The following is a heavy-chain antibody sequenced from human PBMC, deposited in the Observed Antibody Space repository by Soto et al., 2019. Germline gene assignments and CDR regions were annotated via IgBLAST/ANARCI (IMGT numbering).Heavy chain of an antibody. CDR3: ATDLRYYYDSSGYYPY. J-gene: IGHJ4*02. CDR1: GYTLTELS. D-gene: IGHD3-22*01. CDR2: FDPEDGET. Sequence: ASVKVSCKVSGYTLTELSMHWVRQAPGKGLEWMGGFDPEDGETIYAQKFQGRVTMTEDTSTDTAYMELSSLRSEDTAVYYCATDLRYYYDSSGYYPYWGQGTLVTVSS. V-gene: IGHV1-24*01.